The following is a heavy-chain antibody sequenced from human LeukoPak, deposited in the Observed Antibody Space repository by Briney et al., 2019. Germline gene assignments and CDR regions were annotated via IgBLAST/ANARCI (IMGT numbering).Heavy chain of an antibody. CDR2: ISYDGSNK. Sequence: GGSLRLSCAASGFTFSSYGMHWVRQAPGKGLEWVAVISYDGSNKYYADSVKGRFTISRDNAKNTLYLQMNSLRAEDTAVYYCARVRGNYDILTGYYSAFDYWGQGTLVTVSS. D-gene: IGHD3-9*01. CDR3: ARVRGNYDILTGYYSAFDY. V-gene: IGHV3-30*03. CDR1: GFTFSSYG. J-gene: IGHJ4*02.